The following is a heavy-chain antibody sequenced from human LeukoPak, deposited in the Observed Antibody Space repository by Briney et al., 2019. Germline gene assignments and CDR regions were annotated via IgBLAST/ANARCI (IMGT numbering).Heavy chain of an antibody. J-gene: IGHJ4*02. CDR3: ARASWAYSPFDS. V-gene: IGHV4-59*01. CDR1: GGSISNYY. CDR2: IFYTGGT. Sequence: SETLSLTCTISGGSISNYYWNCIRQPPGKGLEWVGYIFYTGGTNYNPSLKSRVAISEDTSKNQFSLKLTSVTAAVTAVYYCARASWAYSPFDSWGQGTLVTVSS. D-gene: IGHD2-21*01.